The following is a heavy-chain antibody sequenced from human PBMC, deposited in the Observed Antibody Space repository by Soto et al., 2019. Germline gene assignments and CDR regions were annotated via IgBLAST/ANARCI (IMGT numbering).Heavy chain of an antibody. Sequence: QVQLVQSGAEVKKPGSSVKVSCKASGGTFSSSAINWVRQAPGQGPEWMGGIIPIFGTADYTQQFQGRVTITADESTRTAYMELSSLRSDDTAVYYCAWGHEYGGNSDAFDIWGQGTMVTVSS. D-gene: IGHD4-17*01. CDR1: GGTFSSSA. CDR2: IIPIFGTA. CDR3: AWGHEYGGNSDAFDI. V-gene: IGHV1-69*12. J-gene: IGHJ3*02.